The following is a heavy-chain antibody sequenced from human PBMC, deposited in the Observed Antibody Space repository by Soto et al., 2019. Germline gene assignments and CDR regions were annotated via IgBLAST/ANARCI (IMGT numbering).Heavy chain of an antibody. CDR2: IWYDGSKK. D-gene: IGHD2-15*01. V-gene: IGHV3-33*01. CDR3: ARDGYCRGGSCYRLLSFDY. J-gene: IGHJ4*02. Sequence: QVQLVASGGGVAQPEKSLRLSCTASGFTFSSYGMHWVRQVPGKGLEWVALIWYDGSKKYYADSVKGRFTISRDNSKITLLLQMDSLRAEDTAVYHCARDGYCRGGSCYRLLSFDYWGQGTLGTVSS. CDR1: GFTFSSYG.